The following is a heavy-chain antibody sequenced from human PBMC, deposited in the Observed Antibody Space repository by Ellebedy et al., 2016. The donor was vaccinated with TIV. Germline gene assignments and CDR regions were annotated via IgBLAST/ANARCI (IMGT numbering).Heavy chain of an antibody. CDR2: INSDGSTT. D-gene: IGHD2-21*01. CDR3: ARHSGGHGFDI. CDR1: GFDFNDYG. J-gene: IGHJ3*02. V-gene: IGHV3-74*01. Sequence: GGSLRLSCVGSGFDFNDYGMNWVRQAPGKGLVWVSRINSDGSTTNYADSVKGRFTISRDNAKNTLDLQMSSLRAEDTALYYCARHSGGHGFDIWGQGTMVTVSP.